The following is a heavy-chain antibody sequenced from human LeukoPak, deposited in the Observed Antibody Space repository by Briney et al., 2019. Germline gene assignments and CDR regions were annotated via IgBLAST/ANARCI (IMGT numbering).Heavy chain of an antibody. CDR3: AKDWACDF. CDR1: GFTFSSYA. Sequence: GGALRLSCAASGFTFSSYAMTWVRQAPGKGLGWVSAIDTDASSTKYAGSVKGRFTISRDNSKNTLYLQMNSLRAEDTAVYYCAKDWACDFWGQGTLVTVSS. V-gene: IGHV3-23*01. D-gene: IGHD3-16*01. J-gene: IGHJ4*02. CDR2: IDTDASST.